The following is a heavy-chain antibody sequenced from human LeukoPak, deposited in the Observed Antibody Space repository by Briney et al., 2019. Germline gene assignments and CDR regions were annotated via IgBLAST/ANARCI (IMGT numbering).Heavy chain of an antibody. D-gene: IGHD1-7*01. CDR3: SRIYIQDGNCN. J-gene: IGHJ4*02. CDR1: GYTFIGYY. V-gene: IGHV1-2*02. CDR2: MNPNSGDT. Sequence: ASVKVSCKASGYTFIGYYIYWVRHAPGQGLEWMGWMNPNSGDTNYAQKFQGRVTMTRDTSISTAYMELSRLRSDDTAVYYCSRIYIQDGNCNWGQGTLVTVSS.